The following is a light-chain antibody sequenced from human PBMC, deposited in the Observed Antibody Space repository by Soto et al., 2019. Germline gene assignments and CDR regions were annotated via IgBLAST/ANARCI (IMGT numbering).Light chain of an antibody. CDR1: QGISTY. J-gene: IGKJ2*01. V-gene: IGKV1-9*01. CDR2: AAS. Sequence: DIPLTQSPSFLSASVGDRVTITCRASQGISTYLAWYLQKPGKAPQLLIYAASTLQSGVPSRLSGSGSGTEFTLTISSLQPEDCASYYCQQFNSYPYTFGQGTKLEIK. CDR3: QQFNSYPYT.